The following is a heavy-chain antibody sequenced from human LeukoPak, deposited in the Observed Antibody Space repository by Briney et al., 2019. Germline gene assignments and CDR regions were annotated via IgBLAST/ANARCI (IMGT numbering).Heavy chain of an antibody. D-gene: IGHD1-14*01. CDR3: AKWGFEGPSVSPDVNDY. Sequence: GGSLRLSCAASGFTFSSYGMHWVRQAPGKGLEWVAVISYDGSNKYYADSVKGRFTISRDNSKNTLYLQMNSLRAEDTAVYYCAKWGFEGPSVSPDVNDYWGQGTPVTVSS. V-gene: IGHV3-30*18. CDR1: GFTFSSYG. CDR2: ISYDGSNK. J-gene: IGHJ4*02.